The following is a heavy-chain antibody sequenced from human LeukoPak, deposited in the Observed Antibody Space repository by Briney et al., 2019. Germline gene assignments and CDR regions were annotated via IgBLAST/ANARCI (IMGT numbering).Heavy chain of an antibody. Sequence: PGRSLRLSCAASGFTFDDYAMHWVRQAPGKGLEWVSGVSWNSGSIGYADSVKGRFTISRDNAKNSLYLQMDSLRAEDTALYYCAKDLGQQLVRGVDYWGQGTLVTVSS. CDR1: GFTFDDYA. CDR2: VSWNSGSI. J-gene: IGHJ4*02. V-gene: IGHV3-9*01. CDR3: AKDLGQQLVRGVDY. D-gene: IGHD6-13*01.